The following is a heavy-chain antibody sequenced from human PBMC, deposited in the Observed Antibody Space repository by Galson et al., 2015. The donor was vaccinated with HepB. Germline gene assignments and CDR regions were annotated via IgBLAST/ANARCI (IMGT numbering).Heavy chain of an antibody. D-gene: IGHD3-3*01. CDR3: ARVGLYYDFWSGYYSNWFDP. V-gene: IGHV4-39*01. Sequence: LSPTCTVPGGSISSSCYYWGRIRQPPGKGLEWIGSIYYSGSTYYNQSLKSRVTISVDTSKNQFSLHLSSVTAADTAVYYCARVGLYYDFWSGYYSNWFDPWGQVTLVTVSS. CDR1: GGSISSSCYY. CDR2: IYYSGST. J-gene: IGHJ5*02.